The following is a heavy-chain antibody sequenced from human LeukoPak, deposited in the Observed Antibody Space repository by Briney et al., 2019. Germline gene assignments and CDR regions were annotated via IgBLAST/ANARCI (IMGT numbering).Heavy chain of an antibody. D-gene: IGHD6-6*01. CDR2: INSDGSST. V-gene: IGHV3-74*01. J-gene: IGHJ4*02. CDR3: ARVRYSSSPEES. CDR1: GSTFSSYW. Sequence: GGSLRLSCAASGSTFSSYWMHWVRQAPGKGLVWVSRINSDGSSTSYADSVKGRFTISRDNAKNTLYLQMNSLRAEDTAVYYCARVRYSSSPEESWGQGTLVTVSS.